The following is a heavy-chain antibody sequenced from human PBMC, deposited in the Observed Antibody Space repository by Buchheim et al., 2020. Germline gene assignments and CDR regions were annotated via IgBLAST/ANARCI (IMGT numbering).Heavy chain of an antibody. CDR1: GGSISSGDYY. Sequence: QVQLQESGPGLVKPSQTLSLTCTVSGGSISSGDYYWSWIRQPPGKGLEWIGYIYYSGSTYYNPSLKSRVTISVDTSKHQFSLKLSSVTAADTAVYYCARDPVVVVAATYYYYGMDVWGQGTT. V-gene: IGHV4-30-4*01. D-gene: IGHD2-15*01. CDR3: ARDPVVVVAATYYYYGMDV. J-gene: IGHJ6*02. CDR2: IYYSGST.